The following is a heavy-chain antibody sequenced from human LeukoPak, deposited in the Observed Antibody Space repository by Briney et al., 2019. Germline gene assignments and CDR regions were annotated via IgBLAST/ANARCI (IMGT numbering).Heavy chain of an antibody. CDR1: GFTFSIYW. CDR3: ARGSVAAPNFDI. V-gene: IGHV3-7*04. CDR2: INQDGSGN. D-gene: IGHD2-15*01. J-gene: IGHJ4*02. Sequence: GGSLRLSCAASGFTFSIYWMSWVRQAPGKGPEWVANINQDGSGNSYVDSVKGRFTISRDNAKDSLFLQMQSLRAEDTAVSYCARGSVAAPNFDIWGQGTLVTVSS.